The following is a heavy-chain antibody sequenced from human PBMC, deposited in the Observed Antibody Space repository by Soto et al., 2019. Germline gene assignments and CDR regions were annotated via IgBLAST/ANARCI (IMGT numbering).Heavy chain of an antibody. Sequence: VKVSCKASGGTFSSYAISWVRQAPGQGLEWMGGIIPIFGTANYAQKFQGRVTITADESTSTAYMELSSLRSEDTAVYYCARDLSSKLLLSYYGMDVWGQGTTVTVSS. CDR1: GGTFSSYA. V-gene: IGHV1-69*13. CDR3: ARDLSSKLLLSYYGMDV. CDR2: IIPIFGTA. J-gene: IGHJ6*02. D-gene: IGHD1-26*01.